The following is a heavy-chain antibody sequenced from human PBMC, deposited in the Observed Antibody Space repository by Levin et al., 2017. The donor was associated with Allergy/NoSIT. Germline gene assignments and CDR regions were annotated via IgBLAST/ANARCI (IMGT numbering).Heavy chain of an antibody. J-gene: IGHJ4*02. V-gene: IGHV3-23*01. CDR3: AKDRRGNWNHVGTSDY. CDR2: ISESGGSA. Sequence: GGSLRLSCAASGFTFSNYAMTWVRQAPGKGLEWVSTISESGGSAYYADSVKGRFTISRDNSKNTLYLQMNSLRADDTAVYYCAKDRRGNWNHVGTSDYWGQGTLVTVSS. CDR1: GFTFSNYA. D-gene: IGHD1-14*01.